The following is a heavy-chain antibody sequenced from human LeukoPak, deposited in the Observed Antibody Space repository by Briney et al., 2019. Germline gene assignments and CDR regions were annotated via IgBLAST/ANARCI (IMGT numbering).Heavy chain of an antibody. CDR2: IKGKSDGGTV. J-gene: IGHJ4*02. V-gene: IGHV3-15*01. CDR3: TTVYTYGLYYFEY. CDR1: TFTLSNTW. D-gene: IGHD5-18*01. Sequence: GGSLRLSCTASTFTLSNTWMSWVRQAPGKGLEWVARIKGKSDGGTVDYAAPVKGTFTISRDDSKNTLYLQMNSLKTEDTAVYYCTTVYTYGLYYFEYWGQGTLFTVSS.